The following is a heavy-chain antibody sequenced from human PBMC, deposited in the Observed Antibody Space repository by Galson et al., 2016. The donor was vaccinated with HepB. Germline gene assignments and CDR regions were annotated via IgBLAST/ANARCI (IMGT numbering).Heavy chain of an antibody. Sequence: SLRLSCAASGFTFSFYWMSWVRQAPGKGLEWVANITQDGSEKYYVDSVKGRFTISRDNAKSSLYLQMNSLRAEDTAVYYGTRGGLRYFDWLGQGTLVTVSS. CDR2: ITQDGSEK. CDR3: TRGGLRYFDW. CDR1: GFTFSFYW. J-gene: IGHJ4*02. D-gene: IGHD2-15*01. V-gene: IGHV3-7*03.